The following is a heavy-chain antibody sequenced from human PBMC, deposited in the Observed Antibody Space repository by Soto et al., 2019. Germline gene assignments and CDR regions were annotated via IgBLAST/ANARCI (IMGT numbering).Heavy chain of an antibody. V-gene: IGHV3-30*18. Sequence: ESGGGVVQPGRSLSLSCAASGVIFSSYGMHWVRQAPGKGLEWVAVISYDGSNKYYADFVKGRFTISRDNSKNTLYLQINILRVEDTAVYYCAKDLWSGFSGYYGMDVWGQGTTVTFSS. J-gene: IGHJ6*02. CDR3: AKDLWSGFSGYYGMDV. D-gene: IGHD3-3*01. CDR2: ISYDGSNK. CDR1: GVIFSSYG.